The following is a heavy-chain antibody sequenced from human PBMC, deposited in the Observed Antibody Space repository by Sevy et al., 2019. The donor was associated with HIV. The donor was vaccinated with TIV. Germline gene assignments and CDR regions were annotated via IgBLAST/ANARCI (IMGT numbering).Heavy chain of an antibody. V-gene: IGHV1-69*13. J-gene: IGHJ1*01. Sequence: ASVKVSCKASGGTFSSYAISWVRQAPGQGLEWMGGIIPIFGTANYAQKFQGRVTITADESTSTAYMELSSLRSEDTAVYYWATQPPAADTQYFQHWGQGTLVTVSS. CDR1: GGTFSSYA. CDR2: IIPIFGTA. D-gene: IGHD6-13*01. CDR3: ATQPPAADTQYFQH.